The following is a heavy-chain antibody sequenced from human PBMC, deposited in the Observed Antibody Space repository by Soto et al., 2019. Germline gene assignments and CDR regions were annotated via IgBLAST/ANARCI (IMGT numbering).Heavy chain of an antibody. CDR1: GFTFSSYD. J-gene: IGHJ4*02. CDR2: IGIAGDT. Sequence: GGSLRLSCAASGFTFSSYDMHWVRQATGKGLEWVSAIGIAGDTYYPGSVKGRFTISRENAKNSLYLQMNSLRAEDTAVYYCAKDRNYYQIAAADYWGQGTLVTVSS. V-gene: IGHV3-13*01. CDR3: AKDRNYYQIAAADY. D-gene: IGHD6-13*01.